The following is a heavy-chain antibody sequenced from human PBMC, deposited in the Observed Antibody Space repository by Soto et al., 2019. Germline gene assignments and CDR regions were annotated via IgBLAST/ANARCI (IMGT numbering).Heavy chain of an antibody. D-gene: IGHD1-20*01. V-gene: IGHV3-74*01. CDR2: INSDGSSI. CDR3: AKDWYHTIDS. J-gene: IGHJ4*02. Sequence: GGSLRLSCATSGFDFSNTWIHWVRQVPGQGLVWVSRINSDGSSIIYADSVKGRFTLSRDNAKNTVHLQMSSLRVEDTAVYYCAKDWYHTIDSWGQGIPVTVS. CDR1: GFDFSNTW.